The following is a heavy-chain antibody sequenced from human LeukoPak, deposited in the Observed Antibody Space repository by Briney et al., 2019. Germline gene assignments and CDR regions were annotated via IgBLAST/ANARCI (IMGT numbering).Heavy chain of an antibody. V-gene: IGHV4-34*01. J-gene: IGHJ4*02. Sequence: SETLSLTCAVYGGSFSGYYWSWIRQPPGKGLEWIGEINHSGSTNYNPSLKSRVTISVDTSKNQFSLKLSSVTAADTAVYYCASNMRWGLPSNYWGQGTLVTVSS. D-gene: IGHD3-16*01. CDR2: INHSGST. CDR1: GGSFSGYY. CDR3: ASNMRWGLPSNY.